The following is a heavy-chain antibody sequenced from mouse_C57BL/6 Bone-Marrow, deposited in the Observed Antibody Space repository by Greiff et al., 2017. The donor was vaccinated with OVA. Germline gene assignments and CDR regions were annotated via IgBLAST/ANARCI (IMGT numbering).Heavy chain of an antibody. Sequence: DVMLVESGGGLVKPGGSLKLSCAASGFTFSDYGMHWVRQAPGKGLEWVAYISSGSSTIYYEDTVKGRFTLSRDNAKNTLFLQMTSLRSEDTAMYYCARGWLLPAWFANWGQGTRVTVSA. CDR1: GFTFSDYG. D-gene: IGHD2-3*01. V-gene: IGHV5-17*01. CDR2: ISSGSSTI. J-gene: IGHJ3*01. CDR3: ARGWLLPAWFAN.